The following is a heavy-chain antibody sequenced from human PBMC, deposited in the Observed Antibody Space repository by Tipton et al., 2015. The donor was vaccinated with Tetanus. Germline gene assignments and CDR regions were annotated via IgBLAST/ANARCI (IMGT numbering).Heavy chain of an antibody. D-gene: IGHD2-15*01. V-gene: IGHV4-59*13. CDR3: AGWELLNWNAFDI. Sequence: TLSLTCNVSGGSITSYYWSWIRQRPGRGLEWVGYVHYSGTTNYNPSLNSRATISVDTSRNQFSLKLTSVTAADTAVYYCAGWELLNWNAFDIWGQGTGVTVSA. J-gene: IGHJ3*02. CDR2: VHYSGTT. CDR1: GGSITSYY.